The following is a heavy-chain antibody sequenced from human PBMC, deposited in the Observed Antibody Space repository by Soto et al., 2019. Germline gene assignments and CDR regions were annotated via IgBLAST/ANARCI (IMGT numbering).Heavy chain of an antibody. CDR3: VRDPYSEMGPYNWFDP. D-gene: IGHD1-26*01. CDR2: INLSDGRT. CDR1: GYIFTSYY. V-gene: IGHV1-46*01. Sequence: QVQLVQSGAEVKKPGASVKVSCKSSGYIFTSYYMHWVRQAPGQGLEWMGIINLSDGRTSYAQKFQGRVTMTRDTSTRTVYMELSSLRSEDTAVYFCVRDPYSEMGPYNWFDPWGQGTLVTVSS. J-gene: IGHJ5*02.